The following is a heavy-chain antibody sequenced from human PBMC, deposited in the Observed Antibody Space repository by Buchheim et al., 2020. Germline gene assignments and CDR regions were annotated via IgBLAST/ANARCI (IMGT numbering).Heavy chain of an antibody. J-gene: IGHJ6*02. Sequence: EVQLVESGGDLVQPGGSLRLSCVVSGFKFSDYSMNWVRQAPGKGLEWISYIDSSSRTIYYADSVKGRFTVSRDNAKNSLYLQMNSLTNDDAAVYYCASPPGIAVAGHYYYYGMDVWGQGTT. D-gene: IGHD6-19*01. V-gene: IGHV3-48*02. CDR2: IDSSSRTI. CDR1: GFKFSDYS. CDR3: ASPPGIAVAGHYYYYGMDV.